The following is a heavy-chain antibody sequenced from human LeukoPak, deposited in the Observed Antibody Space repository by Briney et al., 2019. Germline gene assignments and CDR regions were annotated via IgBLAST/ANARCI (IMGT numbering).Heavy chain of an antibody. J-gene: IGHJ4*02. CDR2: IKQDGSDK. CDR3: ARVLPVASRDY. Sequence: GGSLRLSCAASGFTFSTYWMRWVRQAPGKGLEWVANIKQDGSDKFYVDSVKGRFTISRDNAKNSMYLQMSSLRAEDTAIYYCARVLPVASRDYWGQGTLVTVSS. V-gene: IGHV3-7*01. CDR1: GFTFSTYW. D-gene: IGHD2-2*01.